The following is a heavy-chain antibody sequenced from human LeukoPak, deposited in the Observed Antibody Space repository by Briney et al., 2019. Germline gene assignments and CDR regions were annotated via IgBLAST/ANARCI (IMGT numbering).Heavy chain of an antibody. V-gene: IGHV4-59*12. D-gene: IGHD3-10*01. Sequence: SSETLSLTCTVSGGSISSYYWSWIRQPPGKGLEWIGYIYYSGSTNYNPSLKSRVTISVDTSKNQFSLKLSSVTAADTAVYYCAREGRRIYYGSGSSFDYWGQGTLVTVSS. J-gene: IGHJ4*02. CDR1: GGSISSYY. CDR2: IYYSGST. CDR3: AREGRRIYYGSGSSFDY.